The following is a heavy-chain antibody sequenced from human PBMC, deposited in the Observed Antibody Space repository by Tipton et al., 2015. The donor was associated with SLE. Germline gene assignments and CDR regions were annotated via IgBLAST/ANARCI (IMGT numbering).Heavy chain of an antibody. CDR3: ARDGGAFDI. CDR1: GGSFSGYH. V-gene: IGHV4-34*01. CDR2: INHSGST. J-gene: IGHJ3*02. Sequence: TLSLTCAVYGGSFSGYHWNWIRQAPGKGLEWIGEINHSGSTKYKPSLKSRVTISVDTSKNQFSLKLSSVTAADTAVYYCARDGGAFDIWGQGTMVTVSS.